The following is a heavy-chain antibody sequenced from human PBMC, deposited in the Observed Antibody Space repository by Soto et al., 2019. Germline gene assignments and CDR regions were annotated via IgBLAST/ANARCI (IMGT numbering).Heavy chain of an antibody. CDR1: GFTFSSYA. CDR2: ISGSGGST. D-gene: IGHD5-12*01. Sequence: EVQLLESGGGLVQPGGSLRLSCAASGFTFSSYAMSWVRQARGKGQEWVSAISGSGGSTYYSDSVKGRFTISRDNSKNPLYLQMISLRAEDTAVYYFARNRRGYGGYSDYWGQGTLATVSS. V-gene: IGHV3-23*01. CDR3: ARNRRGYGGYSDY. J-gene: IGHJ4*02.